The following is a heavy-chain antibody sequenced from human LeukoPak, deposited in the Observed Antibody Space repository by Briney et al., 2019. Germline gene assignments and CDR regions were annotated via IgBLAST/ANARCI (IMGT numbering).Heavy chain of an antibody. CDR1: GVSISSYY. J-gene: IGHJ3*02. D-gene: IGHD5-12*01. CDR3: ARDRATGGGHDRGALDI. V-gene: IGHV4-59*12. Sequence: PSETLSLTCTVSGVSISSYYWSWIRQPPGKGLEWIGYIYYSGSTNYNPSLKSRVTISVDTSKNQFSLKLSSVTAADTAVYYCARDRATGGGHDRGALDIWGRGTMVTVSS. CDR2: IYYSGST.